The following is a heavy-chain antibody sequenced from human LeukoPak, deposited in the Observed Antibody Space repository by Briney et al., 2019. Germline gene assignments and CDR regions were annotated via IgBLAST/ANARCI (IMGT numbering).Heavy chain of an antibody. V-gene: IGHV1-2*02. CDR1: GYTFTGYY. D-gene: IGHD6-6*01. Sequence: VASVKVSCKASGYTFTGYYMHWVRQAPGQGLEWMGWINPNSGGTNYAQKFQGRVTMTRDTSISTAYMELSRLRSDDTAVYYCARGYSSSSQDFDYWGQGTLVTVSS. CDR3: ARGYSSSSQDFDY. J-gene: IGHJ4*02. CDR2: INPNSGGT.